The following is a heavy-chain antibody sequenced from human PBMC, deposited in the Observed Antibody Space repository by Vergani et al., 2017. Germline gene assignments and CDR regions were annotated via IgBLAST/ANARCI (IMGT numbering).Heavy chain of an antibody. V-gene: IGHV4-59*11. Sequence: QVQLQESGPGLVKPSETLSLTCTVSGGSISSHYWSWIRQPPGKGLEWIGYIYYSGSTNYNPSLKSRVTISVDTSKNQCSRKLSSVIAADTAVYYCARLYYYGMDVWGQGTTVTVSS. CDR2: IYYSGST. J-gene: IGHJ6*02. CDR1: GGSISSHY. CDR3: ARLYYYGMDV.